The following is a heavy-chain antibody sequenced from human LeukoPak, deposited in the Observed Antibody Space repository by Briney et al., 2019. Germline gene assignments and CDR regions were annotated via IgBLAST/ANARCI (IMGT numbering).Heavy chain of an antibody. CDR1: GFIFSSYG. Sequence: PRGSLRLSCVASGFIFSSYGMYWVRQPPGKGLEWVAFIQYDGSHNEYADSVKGRFTISRDTSKNTLYLQMDSLRAADTAVYYCAKGGTIFGVVIESSYYFDHWGQGALVTVSS. D-gene: IGHD3-3*01. CDR2: IQYDGSHN. V-gene: IGHV3-30*02. J-gene: IGHJ4*02. CDR3: AKGGTIFGVVIESSYYFDH.